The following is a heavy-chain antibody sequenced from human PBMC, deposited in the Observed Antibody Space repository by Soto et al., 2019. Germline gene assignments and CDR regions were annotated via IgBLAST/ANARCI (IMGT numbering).Heavy chain of an antibody. J-gene: IGHJ4*02. V-gene: IGHV1-3*01. CDR2: INAGNGDT. D-gene: IGHD3-22*01. Sequence: AAVRFCCSASGSTFTSYAMHWVRQATGQRLEWMGWINAGNGDTKYSQKFQGRVTITRDTSAITAYMELSSLRSEDTAVYYCARDWTHYDSSGPGDYWGQGTLVTVSS. CDR1: GSTFTSYA. CDR3: ARDWTHYDSSGPGDY.